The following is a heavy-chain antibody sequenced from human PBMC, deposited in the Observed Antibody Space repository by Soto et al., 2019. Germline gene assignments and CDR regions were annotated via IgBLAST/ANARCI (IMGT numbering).Heavy chain of an antibody. CDR2: IYHSGNT. Sequence: SETLSLTCAVSGYSISSGYYCGWIRQPPGKGLEWIGSIYHSGNTYYNPPLKSRVTISVDTSKHHFSLKLSSVTAADTAVYYCARARIGVAGTSVDYWGQGTLVTVSS. CDR1: GYSISSGYY. D-gene: IGHD6-19*01. V-gene: IGHV4-38-2*01. J-gene: IGHJ4*02. CDR3: ARARIGVAGTSVDY.